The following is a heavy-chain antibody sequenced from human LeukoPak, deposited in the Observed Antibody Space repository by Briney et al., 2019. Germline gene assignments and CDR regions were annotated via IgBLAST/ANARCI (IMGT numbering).Heavy chain of an antibody. CDR3: ARDAPDYDFWSGYTVPLDY. CDR2: ISSSSSTI. CDR1: GFTFSSYS. V-gene: IGHV3-48*01. J-gene: IGHJ4*02. D-gene: IGHD3-3*01. Sequence: GGSLRLSCAASGFTFSSYSMNWVRQAPGKGLEWVSYISSSSSTIYYADSVKGRFTISRDNAKNSLYLQMNSLRAEDTAVYYCARDAPDYDFWSGYTVPLDYWGQGTLVTVSS.